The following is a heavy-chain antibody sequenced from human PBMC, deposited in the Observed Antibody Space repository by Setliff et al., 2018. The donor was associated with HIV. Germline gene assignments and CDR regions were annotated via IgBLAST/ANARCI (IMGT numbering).Heavy chain of an antibody. CDR2: INIANGKT. J-gene: IGHJ4*02. D-gene: IGHD3-16*01. CDR3: ARDLSYTANWEFDF. CDR1: GYTFTSYA. Sequence: ASVKVSCKASGYTFTSYAMQWVRQASGQGLEWMGWINIANGKTQYSQKFRGRVTFTRDISANTAYLDLNSLKSEDSALYYCARDLSYTANWEFDFWGQGTLVTVSS. V-gene: IGHV1-3*04.